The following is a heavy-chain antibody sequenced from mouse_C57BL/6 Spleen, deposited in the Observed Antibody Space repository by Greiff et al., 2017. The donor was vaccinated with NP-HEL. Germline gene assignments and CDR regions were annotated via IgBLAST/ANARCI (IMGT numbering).Heavy chain of an antibody. CDR2: FYPGSGSI. V-gene: IGHV1-62-2*01. CDR3: ARHEDKGVGYWYFDY. J-gene: IGHJ2*01. D-gene: IGHD2-3*01. Sequence: QVQLKESGAELVKPGASVKLSCKASGYTFTEYTIHWVKQRSGQGLEWIGWFYPGSGSIKYNEKFKDKATLTADKSSSTVYMELSRLTSEDSAVYFCARHEDKGVGYWYFDYWGQGTTLTVSS. CDR1: GYTFTEYT.